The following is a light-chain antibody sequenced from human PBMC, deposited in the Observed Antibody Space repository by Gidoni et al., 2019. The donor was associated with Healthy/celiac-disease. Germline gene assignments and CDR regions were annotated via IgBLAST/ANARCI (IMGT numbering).Light chain of an antibody. CDR2: QAS. CDR3: QQYNSYSPWT. J-gene: IGKJ1*01. CDR1: QSISSC. V-gene: IGKV1-5*03. Sequence: DIQMTQSPSTLSASVGDRVTITCRASQSISSCLAWYQQKPGNAPKLLIYQASSFESGVPSSFRGRGSGTEFTLPISSLQPDDFVTYYCQQYNSYSPWTFGQGTKVEIK.